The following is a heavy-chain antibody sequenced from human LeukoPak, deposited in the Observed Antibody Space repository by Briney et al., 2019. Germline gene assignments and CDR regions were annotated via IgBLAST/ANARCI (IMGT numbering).Heavy chain of an antibody. Sequence: PSEALSLTCTVSGGSLSSGGFYWSWIRQSPGKGLEWIGNIYYSGRTNYNPSLKSRVTISLDRSKNQFSLKLNSVTAADTAVYFCARGGNYDFWRGPRSKSVLDVWGQGTLVTVSS. D-gene: IGHD3-3*01. V-gene: IGHV4-30-4*08. CDR1: GGSLSSGGFY. CDR3: ARGGNYDFWRGPRSKSVLDV. CDR2: IYYSGRT. J-gene: IGHJ4*02.